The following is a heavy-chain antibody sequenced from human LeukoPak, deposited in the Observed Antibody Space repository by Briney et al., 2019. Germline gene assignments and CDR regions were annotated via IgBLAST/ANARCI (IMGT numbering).Heavy chain of an antibody. V-gene: IGHV3-33*01. CDR1: GFIFSNYG. D-gene: IGHD2-15*01. J-gene: IGHJ5*01. CDR2: IWNDGSNK. Sequence: GGSLRLSCAASGFIFSNYGMHWVRQAPGKGLEWVAIIWNDGSNKNYADSVKGRFTISRDNSKNTLNLQMDSLRAEDTAVYYCARTSRLGNCGGGSCWWFASWGPGTLVTVSS. CDR3: ARTSRLGNCGGGSCWWFAS.